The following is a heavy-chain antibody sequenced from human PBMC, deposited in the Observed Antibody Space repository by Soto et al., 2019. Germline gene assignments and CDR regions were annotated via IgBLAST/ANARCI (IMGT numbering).Heavy chain of an antibody. D-gene: IGHD6-6*01. V-gene: IGHV3-30*18. CDR3: AKVPIAYSISSSYFHF. J-gene: IGHJ4*01. Sequence: QAQVVESGGGVVQPGRSLRLSCTASGFTFSNYGVHWVRQAPGKGLEWMAVISYDGSIAYYADSLQGRFTISRDNSKNTVFLQMTGLRGDDTAVYYCAKVPIAYSISSSYFHFWGHGTLVTVSS. CDR1: GFTFSNYG. CDR2: ISYDGSIA.